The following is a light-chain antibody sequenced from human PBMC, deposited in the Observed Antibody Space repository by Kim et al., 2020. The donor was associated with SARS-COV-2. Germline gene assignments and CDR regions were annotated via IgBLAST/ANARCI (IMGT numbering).Light chain of an antibody. J-gene: IGLJ3*02. Sequence: AFKHTGTRSSGHNNEAVSGNQQQPGKGPRYWMKVNSDGSHSKGAGIPDRFSGSSSGADRYLTISSLQSDDEADYYCQTWGPGIRVFGGGTKVTVL. V-gene: IGLV4-69*01. CDR2: VNSDGSH. CDR3: QTWGPGIRV. CDR1: SGHNNEA.